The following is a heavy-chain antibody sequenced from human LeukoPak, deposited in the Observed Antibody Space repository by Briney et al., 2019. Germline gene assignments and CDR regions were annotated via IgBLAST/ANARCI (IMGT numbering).Heavy chain of an antibody. CDR3: ARVGIAAGTFSFDY. D-gene: IGHD6-13*01. V-gene: IGHV1-2*02. J-gene: IGHJ4*02. CDR2: INPNSGGT. CDR1: GYTFTGYY. Sequence: ASVKVSCKASGYTFTGYYMHWVRQAPGQGLEWMGWINPNSGGTNYAQKFQGRVTMTRDTSISTAYMELSRLRSDDTAVYYRARVGIAAGTFSFDYWGQGTPVTVSS.